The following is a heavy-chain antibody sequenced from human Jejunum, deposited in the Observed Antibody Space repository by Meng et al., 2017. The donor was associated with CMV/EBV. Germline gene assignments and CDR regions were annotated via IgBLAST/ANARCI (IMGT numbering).Heavy chain of an antibody. D-gene: IGHD3-10*01. J-gene: IGHJ4*02. CDR3: ARGQTVRGFEY. CDR2: IYPSGST. CDR1: GGSLSVYY. V-gene: IGHV4-59*01. Sequence: CTVSGGSLSVYYWNWIRQSPGKGLEWIGYIYPSGSTNYNPSLQSRVTMSVDTSKNQFSLKLSSVTAADTAVYYCARGQTVRGFEYWGQGTPVTVSS.